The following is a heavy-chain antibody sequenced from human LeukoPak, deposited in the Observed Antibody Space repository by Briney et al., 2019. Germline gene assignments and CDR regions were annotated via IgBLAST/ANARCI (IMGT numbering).Heavy chain of an antibody. D-gene: IGHD5-24*01. CDR2: IIPIFGTA. CDR3: ASNGMATITYFDY. Sequence: ASVKVSCKASGGTFSSYAISWVRQAPGQGLEWMGGIIPIFGTANYAQKFQGRVTITTDESTSTAYMELSSLRSEDTAVYYCASNGMATITYFDYWGQGTLVTVSS. V-gene: IGHV1-69*05. CDR1: GGTFSSYA. J-gene: IGHJ4*02.